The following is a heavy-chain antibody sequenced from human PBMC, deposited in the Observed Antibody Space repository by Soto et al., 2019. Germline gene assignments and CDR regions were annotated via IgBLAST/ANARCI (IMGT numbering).Heavy chain of an antibody. Sequence: PGGTLRLSCAVSGFTFDDYAMHLVRQAPGKDLEWVSGNSWNSGSIGYADSVKGRFTISRDNAKNSLYLQMNSLRSEDTALYYCAKDSSHNGGNFVLDYWGRGT. J-gene: IGHJ4*02. CDR2: NSWNSGSI. V-gene: IGHV3-9*01. CDR3: AKDSSHNGGNFVLDY. D-gene: IGHD2-21*01. CDR1: GFTFDDYA.